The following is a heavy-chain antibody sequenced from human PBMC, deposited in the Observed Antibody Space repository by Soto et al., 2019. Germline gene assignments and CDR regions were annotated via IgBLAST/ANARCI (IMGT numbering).Heavy chain of an antibody. V-gene: IGHV5-51*01. CDR2: IYPGATDT. CDR1: GHSFTSYW. D-gene: IGHD3-3*02. J-gene: IGHJ5*02. Sequence: HGESLKIFCKVSGHSFTSYWIGWVRQMHGEGLGWMGLIYPGATDTRYSPSFQGQVTTSADKSISTAHLQWSSLKASDTAVYNCARYEHPVRAFYPWGQEALVTDSS. CDR3: ARYEHPVRAFYP.